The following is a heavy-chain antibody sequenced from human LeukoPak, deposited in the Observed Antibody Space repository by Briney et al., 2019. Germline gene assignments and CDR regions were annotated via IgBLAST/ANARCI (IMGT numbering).Heavy chain of an antibody. V-gene: IGHV1-18*01. CDR2: ISTYNSNT. J-gene: IGHJ3*02. CDR3: AREGYIRSWSPDDAFDI. Sequence: ASVKVSCKASAYTFTSYGISWVRQAPGQGLEWMGWISTYNSNTNYAQKFQGRVTMTTDTSTSTAYMELRSLRSDDTAVYYCAREGYIRSWSPDDAFDIWGQGTMVSVSS. D-gene: IGHD6-13*01. CDR1: AYTFTSYG.